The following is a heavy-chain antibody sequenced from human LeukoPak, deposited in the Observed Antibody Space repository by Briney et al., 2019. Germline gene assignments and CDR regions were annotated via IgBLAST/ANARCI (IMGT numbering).Heavy chain of an antibody. J-gene: IGHJ4*02. CDR3: ARDRYYDSSGYVPLGY. V-gene: IGHV1-18*01. CDR2: ISAYNGNT. CDR1: GYTFTSYG. Sequence: GASVKVSCKASGYTFTSYGISWVRQAPGQGLEWMGWISAYNGNTNYAQKLQGRVTMTTDTSTSTAYMELRSLRSDDTAVYYCARDRYYDSSGYVPLGYWGQGTLVTVSS. D-gene: IGHD3-22*01.